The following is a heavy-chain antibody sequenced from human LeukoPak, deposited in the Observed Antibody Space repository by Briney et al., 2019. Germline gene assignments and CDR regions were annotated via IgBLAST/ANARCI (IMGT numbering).Heavy chain of an antibody. CDR2: IYYSGST. Sequence: SETLSLTCTVSGGSISSSSYYWGWIRQPPGKGLEWIGSIYYSGSTYYNPSLKSRVTISVDTSKNQFSLKLSSVTAADTAVYYCARHSAPGCSGGSCYTLYYYYYYMDVWGKGTTVTVSS. J-gene: IGHJ6*03. V-gene: IGHV4-39*01. CDR1: GGSISSSSYY. D-gene: IGHD2-15*01. CDR3: ARHSAPGCSGGSCYTLYYYYYYMDV.